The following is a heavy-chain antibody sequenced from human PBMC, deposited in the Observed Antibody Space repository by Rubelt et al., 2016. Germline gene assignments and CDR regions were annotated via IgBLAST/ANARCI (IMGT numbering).Heavy chain of an antibody. CDR2: IYYGGST. J-gene: IGHJ5*01. CDR3: ARSPRMTMYGVVPYSWFDP. Sequence: VSSYYLTWIRQPPGKGLEYIGYIYYGGSTNYNPSLKSRVTISVDTSKNQFSLKLSSVTAADSAVYFCARSPRMTMYGVVPYSWFDPWGQGTLVTVSS. D-gene: IGHD3-3*01. CDR1: VSSYY. V-gene: IGHV4-59*02.